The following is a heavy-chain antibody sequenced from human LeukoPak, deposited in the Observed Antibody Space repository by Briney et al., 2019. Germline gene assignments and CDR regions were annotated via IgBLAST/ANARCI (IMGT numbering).Heavy chain of an antibody. CDR1: GFTVSSNY. D-gene: IGHD2-8*02. Sequence: GGSLRLSCAASGFTVSSNYMSWVRQAPGKGLEWVAHIWYDGSNKYYADSVRGRLTISRDNSKTTLYLQMNSLGAEDTALYYCARVTGGSPISFYYGMDVWGQGTTVTVSS. J-gene: IGHJ6*02. CDR3: ARVTGGSPISFYYGMDV. CDR2: IWYDGSNK. V-gene: IGHV3-33*08.